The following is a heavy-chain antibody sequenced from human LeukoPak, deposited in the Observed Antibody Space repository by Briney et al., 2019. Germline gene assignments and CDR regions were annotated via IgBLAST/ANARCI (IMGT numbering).Heavy chain of an antibody. J-gene: IGHJ4*02. D-gene: IGHD3-9*01. CDR3: AIWGDYDVLTGYYVPDY. V-gene: IGHV3-23*01. CDR2: ITGSGTST. Sequence: PGGSLRLSCVASGFTFSNYAMSWVRQAPGKGLEWVSAITGSGTSTYYADSLKGRFTISRDNSKNTVFLQMNSLRHEDTAIYYCAIWGDYDVLTGYYVPDYWGQGTLVTVSS. CDR1: GFTFSNYA.